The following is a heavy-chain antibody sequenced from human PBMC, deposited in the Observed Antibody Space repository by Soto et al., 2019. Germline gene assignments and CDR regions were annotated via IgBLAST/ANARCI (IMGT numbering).Heavy chain of an antibody. CDR2: IKPDGRGE. CDR1: GFTSSTYW. CDR3: ARVQCNTSDCFHDY. J-gene: IGHJ4*02. D-gene: IGHD2-21*02. Sequence: GGSLRLSCAASGFTSSTYWMSWVRQAPGKGLEWVANIKPDGRGEYYMDSVKGRLTISRDNAKNSLYLQMNSLRVEDTAMYYCARVQCNTSDCFHDYWGQGTLVTVSS. V-gene: IGHV3-7*03.